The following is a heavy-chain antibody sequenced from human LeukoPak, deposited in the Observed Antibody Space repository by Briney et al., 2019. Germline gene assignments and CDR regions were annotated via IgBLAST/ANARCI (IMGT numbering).Heavy chain of an antibody. V-gene: IGHV3-33*08. D-gene: IGHD1-26*01. J-gene: IGHJ4*02. CDR1: GFTFSSYA. Sequence: GRSLRLSCAASGFTFSSYAMHWVRQAPGKGLEWVAVIWYDGSNKYYADSVKGRFTISRDNSKNTLYLQMNSLRAEDTAVYYCARDRSGSYYPYPDYWGQGTLVTVSS. CDR2: IWYDGSNK. CDR3: ARDRSGSYYPYPDY.